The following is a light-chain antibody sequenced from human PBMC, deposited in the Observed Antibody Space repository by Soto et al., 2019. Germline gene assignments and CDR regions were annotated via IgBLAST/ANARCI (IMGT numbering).Light chain of an antibody. CDR3: QSYDSSLSGSV. CDR1: SSNIGAGYD. Sequence: QAVVTQPPSVSGAPGQRVTISCTGSSSNIGAGYDVHWYQQLPGTAPKLLIYGNNNRPSGVPDRFSGSKSGTSASLAITGLQAEDEADHYCQSYDSSLSGSVFGGGTKLTVL. CDR2: GNN. J-gene: IGLJ2*01. V-gene: IGLV1-40*01.